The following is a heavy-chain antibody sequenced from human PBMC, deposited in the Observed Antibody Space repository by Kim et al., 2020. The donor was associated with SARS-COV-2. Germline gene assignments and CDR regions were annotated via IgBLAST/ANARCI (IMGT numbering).Heavy chain of an antibody. CDR1: GGSISSYY. J-gene: IGHJ3*02. CDR3: ARVGYSSSWYAAFDI. D-gene: IGHD6-13*01. CDR2: IYYSGST. Sequence: SETLSLTCTVSGGSISSYYWSWIRQPPGKGLEWIGYIYYSGSTNYNPSLKSRVTISVDTSKNQFSLKLSSVTAADTAVYYCARVGYSSSWYAAFDIWGQGKMVTVSS. V-gene: IGHV4-59*01.